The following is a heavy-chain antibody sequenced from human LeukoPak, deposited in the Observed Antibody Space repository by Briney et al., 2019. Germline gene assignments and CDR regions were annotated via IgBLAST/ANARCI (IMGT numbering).Heavy chain of an antibody. V-gene: IGHV3-21*01. Sequence: PGGTLSLSRAVSVFTLSSYSMNWVGQAPGTGVEWVSLISSSGLLLYDADSVRGRFTTSRDNAKIPLYLQMNSLRAEDTAVYYCAVCRDCYNSDYWGQGTLVTVSS. CDR2: ISSSGLLL. J-gene: IGHJ4*02. D-gene: IGHD5-24*01. CDR3: AVCRDCYNSDY. CDR1: VFTLSSYS.